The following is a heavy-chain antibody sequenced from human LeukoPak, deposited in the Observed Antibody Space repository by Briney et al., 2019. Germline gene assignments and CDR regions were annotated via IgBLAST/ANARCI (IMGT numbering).Heavy chain of an antibody. V-gene: IGHV4-30-2*01. Sequence: SETLSLTCAVSGGSLSSADSSWSWIRQPPGQGLEWIGYIYDSGRTFYNPSLDSRVTISIDTSKNQFSLKLSSVTAADTAVYYCARAKPKYCSSTSCYYYYYYGMDVWGQGTTVTVSS. CDR3: ARAKPKYCSSTSCYYYYYYGMDV. J-gene: IGHJ6*02. D-gene: IGHD2-2*01. CDR2: IYDSGRT. CDR1: GGSLSSADSS.